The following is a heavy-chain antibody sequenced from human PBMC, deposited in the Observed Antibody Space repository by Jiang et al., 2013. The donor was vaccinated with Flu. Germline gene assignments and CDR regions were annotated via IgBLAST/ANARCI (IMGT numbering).Heavy chain of an antibody. V-gene: IGHV3-23*04. CDR2: ISGSGGST. D-gene: IGHD2-15*01. CDR3: AKGPVVVAATLSHYGMDV. J-gene: IGHJ6*02. CDR1: GFTFSSYA. Sequence: QLVESGGGLVQPGGSLRLSCAASGFTFSSYAMSWVRQAPGKGLEWVSAISGSGGSTYYADSVKGRFTISRDNSKNTLYLQMNSLRAEDTAVYYCAKGPVVVAATLSHYGMDVWGQGTTVTVSS.